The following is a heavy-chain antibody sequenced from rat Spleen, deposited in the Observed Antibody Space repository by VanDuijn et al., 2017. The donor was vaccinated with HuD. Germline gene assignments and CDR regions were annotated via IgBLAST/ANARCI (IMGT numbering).Heavy chain of an antibody. CDR1: GFTFNNYW. D-gene: IGHD1-11*01. Sequence: EVQLVESGGGLVQPGRSLKLSCVASGFTFNNYWMTWIRQAPGKGLEWVASITNTGGSTYYGDSVKGRFTISRDNAKSTLYLQMDSLRSEDTATYYCARLGTEAIGNWFSYWGQGTLVTVSS. CDR2: ITNTGGST. CDR3: ARLGTEAIGNWFSY. J-gene: IGHJ3*01. V-gene: IGHV5-31*01.